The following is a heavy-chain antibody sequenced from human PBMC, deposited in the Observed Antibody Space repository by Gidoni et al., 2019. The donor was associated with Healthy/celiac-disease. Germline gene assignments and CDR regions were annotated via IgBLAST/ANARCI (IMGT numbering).Heavy chain of an antibody. CDR1: GFTFSSYE. V-gene: IGHV3-48*03. CDR3: ARGRGYDILTGYYGVEDY. Sequence: EVQLVESGGGLVQPGGSLRLSCAAPGFTFSSYERNWVSQAPGKGLVWVSYISSSGSTIYYADSVKCRFTISRDNAKNSLYLQMNSLRAEDTAVYYCARGRGYDILTGYYGVEDYWGQGTLVTVSS. D-gene: IGHD3-9*01. CDR2: ISSSGSTI. J-gene: IGHJ4*02.